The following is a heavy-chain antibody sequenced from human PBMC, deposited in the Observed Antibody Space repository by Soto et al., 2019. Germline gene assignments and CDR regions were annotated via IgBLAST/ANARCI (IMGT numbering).Heavy chain of an antibody. D-gene: IGHD1-26*01. J-gene: IGHJ5*02. CDR1: GGSISSGGYY. V-gene: IGHV4-31*03. CDR2: IYYSGST. Sequence: SETLSLTCTVSGGSISSGGYYWSWTRQHPGKGLEWIGYIYYSGSTYYNPSLKSRVTISVDTSKNQFSLKLSSVTAADTAVYYCARDRIWEGIDPWGQGTLVTVSS. CDR3: ARDRIWEGIDP.